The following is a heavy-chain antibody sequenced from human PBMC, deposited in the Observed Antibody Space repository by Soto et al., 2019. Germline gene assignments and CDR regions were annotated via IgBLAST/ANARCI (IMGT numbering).Heavy chain of an antibody. Sequence: QLQLQESGPGLVKPSETLSLTCAVSGDSISSSSYYWGWIRQPPGKGLEWIGSIYSSENTYYNPSLKSRVTISVDTSRNQFSLKLTSVTAADTAVYYCVPRGPNFYYYGVDVWGQGTTVTVSS. CDR2: IYSSENT. J-gene: IGHJ6*02. D-gene: IGHD2-2*01. CDR3: VPRGPNFYYYGVDV. V-gene: IGHV4-39*01. CDR1: GDSISSSSYY.